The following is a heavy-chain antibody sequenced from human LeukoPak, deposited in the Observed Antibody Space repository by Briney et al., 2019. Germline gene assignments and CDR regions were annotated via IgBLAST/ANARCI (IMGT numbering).Heavy chain of an antibody. Sequence: SVKVSCKASGGTFSSYAISWVRQAPGQGLEWMGGIIPIFGTANYAQKFQGRVTITADESTSTAYMELSSLRSEDTAVYYCARDDCSGGSCYSIYNYWGQGTLVTVSS. CDR2: IIPIFGTA. V-gene: IGHV1-69*13. CDR1: GGTFSSYA. J-gene: IGHJ4*02. D-gene: IGHD2-15*01. CDR3: ARDDCSGGSCYSIYNY.